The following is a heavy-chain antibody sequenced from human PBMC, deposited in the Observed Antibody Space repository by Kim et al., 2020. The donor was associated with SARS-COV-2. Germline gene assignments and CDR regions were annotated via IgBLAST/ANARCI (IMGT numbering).Heavy chain of an antibody. CDR3: ARAGGDSSWGRGYMDV. CDR2: IAYDGSRE. V-gene: IGHV3-33*08. Sequence: GGSLRLSCVGSGFTFRSYAMHWVRQAPGKGLEWVGVIAYDGSRENYADSVKGRFSISRDESKNTLFLHMSNVRPEDSGFYYCARAGGDSSWGRGYMDVWGKGITTVTVSS. CDR1: GFTFRSYA. J-gene: IGHJ6*03. D-gene: IGHD6-13*01.